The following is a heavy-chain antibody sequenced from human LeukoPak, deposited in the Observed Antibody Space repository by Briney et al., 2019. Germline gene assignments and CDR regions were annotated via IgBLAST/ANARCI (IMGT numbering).Heavy chain of an antibody. Sequence: PSETLSLTCTVSGGSISIDNYHWAWIRQPPGKGLEWIGSIYHSGNTYYNPSLESRVTISVDTSKNQFSLKLSSVTAADTAVYYCARADFEDAFDIWGQGAMVTVSS. V-gene: IGHV4-39*07. CDR1: GGSISIDNYH. J-gene: IGHJ3*02. CDR2: IYHSGNT. CDR3: ARADFEDAFDI.